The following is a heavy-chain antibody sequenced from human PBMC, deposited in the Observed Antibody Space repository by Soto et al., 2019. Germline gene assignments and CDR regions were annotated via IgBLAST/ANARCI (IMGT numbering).Heavy chain of an antibody. Sequence: EVQLLESGGGLVQPGGSLRLSCAASGFTFSSYAMSWVRLAPGKGLEWVSAISGSGGSTYYADSVKGRFTISRDNSKNTLYLQMNSLRAEDTAVYYCANSIYFRTMVHAPDYWGQGTLVTVSS. V-gene: IGHV3-23*01. J-gene: IGHJ4*02. CDR1: GFTFSSYA. CDR3: ANSIYFRTMVHAPDY. CDR2: ISGSGGST. D-gene: IGHD3-10*01.